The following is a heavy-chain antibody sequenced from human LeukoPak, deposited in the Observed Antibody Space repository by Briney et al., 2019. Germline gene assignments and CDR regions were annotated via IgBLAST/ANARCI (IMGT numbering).Heavy chain of an antibody. V-gene: IGHV3-23*01. Sequence: LTCAVYGGSFSGYYWSWVRQAPGKGLEWVSAISGSGGSTYYADSVKGRFTISRDNSKNTLYLQMNSLRAEDTAVYYCAKDPRPTLMAVAGWYYFDYWGQGTLVTVSS. J-gene: IGHJ4*02. CDR2: ISGSGGST. D-gene: IGHD6-19*01. CDR3: AKDPRPTLMAVAGWYYFDY. CDR1: GGSFSGYY.